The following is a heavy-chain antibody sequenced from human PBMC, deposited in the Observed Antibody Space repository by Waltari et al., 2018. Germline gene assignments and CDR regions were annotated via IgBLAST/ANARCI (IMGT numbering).Heavy chain of an antibody. CDR1: GYTFTGYY. Sequence: QVQLVQSGAEVKKPGASVKVSCKASGYTFTGYYMHWVRPAPGQGLEWMGRINPNSGGTNYAQKFQGRVTMTRDTSISTAYMELSRLRSDDTAVYYCARALRAAARGGYYYMDVWGKGTTVTVSS. J-gene: IGHJ6*03. CDR2: INPNSGGT. CDR3: ARALRAAARGGYYYMDV. D-gene: IGHD2-2*01. V-gene: IGHV1-2*06.